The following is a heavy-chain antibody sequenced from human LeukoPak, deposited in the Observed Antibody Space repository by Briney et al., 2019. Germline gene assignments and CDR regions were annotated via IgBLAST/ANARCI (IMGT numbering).Heavy chain of an antibody. CDR1: GFTFSTYG. J-gene: IGHJ4*02. Sequence: GGSLRLSCAGSGFTFSTYGMHWVRQAPGKGLEWVAFIRYDGSSQYYAESVKGRFTISRDKSRNTLYLQMNSLRAEDTAVYYCAKAVYSGSLGYFDFWGQGTLVTVSS. CDR2: IRYDGSSQ. V-gene: IGHV3-30*02. CDR3: AKAVYSGSLGYFDF. D-gene: IGHD1-26*01.